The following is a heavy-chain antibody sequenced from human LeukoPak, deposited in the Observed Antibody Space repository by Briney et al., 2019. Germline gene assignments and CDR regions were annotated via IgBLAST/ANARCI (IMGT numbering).Heavy chain of an antibody. CDR1: GASISRSNYY. V-gene: IGHV4-61*02. CDR2: LYRSGST. CDR3: ARYYYDSSGYFDY. Sequence: PSETLSLTCNVSGASISRSNYYWSWLRQPAGKGLEWIGRLYRSGSTNYSPSLKSRVSISVDTSKNQFSLKLSSVTAADTAVYYCARYYYDSSGYFDYWGQGTLVTVSS. D-gene: IGHD3-22*01. J-gene: IGHJ4*02.